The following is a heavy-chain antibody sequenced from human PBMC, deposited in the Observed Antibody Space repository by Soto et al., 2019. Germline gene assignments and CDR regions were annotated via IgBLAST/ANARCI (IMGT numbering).Heavy chain of an antibody. CDR3: ATSSGALAASFPYYFDY. V-gene: IGHV3-11*01. Sequence: GGSLRLSCAAAGFRFNDYYMTWVRQAPGKGLEWVSYISSGSSTIYYAHSVKGRFTISRDNAKNSLYLQMNSLRAEDTAVYYCATSSGALAASFPYYFDYWGQGTLVTVSS. CDR1: GFRFNDYY. CDR2: ISSGSSTI. D-gene: IGHD6-25*01. J-gene: IGHJ4*02.